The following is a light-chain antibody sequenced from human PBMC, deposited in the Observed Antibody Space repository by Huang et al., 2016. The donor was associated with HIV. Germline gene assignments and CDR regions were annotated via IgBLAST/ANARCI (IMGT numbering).Light chain of an antibody. V-gene: IGKV1-9*01. CDR2: AAS. J-gene: IGKJ4*01. CDR1: QGISSF. CDR3: QQFNNYPLT. Sequence: IQSTQSPSSLSASVGDRVTITCRASQGISSFLAWYQQKPGKAPKLLMYAASTLHSGVPLRFSGSGSGTDFTLTISSLQPEDFATYYCQQFNNYPLTFGGGTKVEIK.